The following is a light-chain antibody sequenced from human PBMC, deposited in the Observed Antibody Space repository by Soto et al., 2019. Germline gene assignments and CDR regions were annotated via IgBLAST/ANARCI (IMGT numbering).Light chain of an antibody. CDR2: DAS. Sequence: DIQMTQSPSTLSASVGDRVTITCRASQSISSWLAWYQQKPGKAPNLLTYDASSLESGVPSRFSGSGSGTEFTLTISSLQPDDFATYYCQQYYSYPYTFGQGTKVDIK. V-gene: IGKV1-5*01. CDR1: QSISSW. CDR3: QQYYSYPYT. J-gene: IGKJ2*01.